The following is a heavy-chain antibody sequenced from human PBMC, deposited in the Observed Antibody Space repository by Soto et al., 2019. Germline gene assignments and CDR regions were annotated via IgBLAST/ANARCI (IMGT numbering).Heavy chain of an antibody. V-gene: IGHV4-59*08. CDR3: ARLQAAASFDY. Sequence: QVQLQESGPGLVKPSETLSLTCTVSGGSISGYHWSWIRQPPGKGLEWIGYIYYSGSTNYNPALKSRVTISVDMSKNQFSLKLSSVTAADTAVYYCARLQAAASFDYWGQGTLVTVSS. CDR1: GGSISGYH. D-gene: IGHD6-25*01. CDR2: IYYSGST. J-gene: IGHJ4*02.